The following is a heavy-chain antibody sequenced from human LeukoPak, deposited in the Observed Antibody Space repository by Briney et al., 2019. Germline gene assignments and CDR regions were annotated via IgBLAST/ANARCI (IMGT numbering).Heavy chain of an antibody. Sequence: SETLSLTCAVYGGSFSGYYWSWIRQPPGKGLEWIGEINHSGSTNYNPSLKSRVTISVDTSKNQFSLKLSSVTAADTAVYYCARGQGTVVKGGYYYYGMDVWGQGTTVTVSS. J-gene: IGHJ6*02. CDR3: ARGQGTVVKGGYYYYGMDV. CDR1: GGSFSGYY. CDR2: INHSGST. D-gene: IGHD4-23*01. V-gene: IGHV4-34*01.